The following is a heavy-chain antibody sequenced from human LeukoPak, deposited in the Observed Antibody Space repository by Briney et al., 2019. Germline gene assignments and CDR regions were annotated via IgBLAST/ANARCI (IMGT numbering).Heavy chain of an antibody. CDR1: GFTVSSNY. CDR3: EAGIRYCSGGSCIDY. V-gene: IGHV3-53*01. D-gene: IGHD2-15*01. Sequence: GRSLGLSCAASGFTVSSNYMSWVRQAPGKGLEWVSVIYSGGSTYYADSVKGRFTISRDNSRNTLYLQMNGLRAEDTAVYHAEAGIRYCSGGSCIDYWGQGTLVTVSS. J-gene: IGHJ4*02. CDR2: IYSGGST.